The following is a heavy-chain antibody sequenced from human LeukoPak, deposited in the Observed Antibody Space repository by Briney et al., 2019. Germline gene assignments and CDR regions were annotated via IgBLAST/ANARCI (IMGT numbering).Heavy chain of an antibody. Sequence: SVKVSCKASGGTFSSYAISWVRQAPGQGLEWMGGIIPIFGTSNYAQKFQGRVTITADESTSTAYMELSSLRSDDTAVYYCARGLIVVVPAAIPSYYYFMDVWGKGTTVTVSS. CDR1: GGTFSSYA. CDR2: IIPIFGTS. CDR3: ARGLIVVVPAAIPSYYYFMDV. V-gene: IGHV1-69*13. D-gene: IGHD2-2*02. J-gene: IGHJ6*03.